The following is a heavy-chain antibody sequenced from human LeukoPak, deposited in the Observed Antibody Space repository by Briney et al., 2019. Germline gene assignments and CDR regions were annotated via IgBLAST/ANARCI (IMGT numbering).Heavy chain of an antibody. CDR2: INPDGSNT. J-gene: IGHJ4*02. CDR3: AKDIHYGSADY. V-gene: IGHV3-74*01. Sequence: GGSLRLSCAASGFTFSNYCMHWVRQDPGKGLLCVSYINPDGSNTNYADSVKGRFTISRDNAKNELYLQMNRLRAADTAVYYCAKDIHYGSADYWGQGTLVTVSS. D-gene: IGHD3-10*01. CDR1: GFTFSNYC.